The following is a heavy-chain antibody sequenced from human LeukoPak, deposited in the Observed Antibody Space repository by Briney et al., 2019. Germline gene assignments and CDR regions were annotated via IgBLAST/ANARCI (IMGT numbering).Heavy chain of an antibody. J-gene: IGHJ4*02. V-gene: IGHV3-64D*06. CDR3: VKDASEWPLYYFDY. CDR2: ISSNGGST. Sequence: PGGSLRLSCSASGFTFSTDAMHWVRQAPGKGLEYVSAISSNGGSTYYADSVKGRFTISRDNSKNTLYLQMSSLRAEDTAVYYCVKDASEWPLYYFDYWGQGTLVTVSS. CDR1: GFTFSTDA. D-gene: IGHD3-3*01.